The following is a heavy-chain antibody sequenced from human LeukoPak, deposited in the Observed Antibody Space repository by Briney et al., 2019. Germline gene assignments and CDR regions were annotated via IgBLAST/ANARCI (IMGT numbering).Heavy chain of an antibody. CDR3: ARDRNWGLDY. Sequence: GKSLKISCKGSGYTFTSYWISWVRQMPGKGLEWMGRIDPSDSYTNYSPSFQGHVTISADKSISTAYLQWSSLKASDTAMYYCARDRNWGLDYWGQGTLVTVSS. CDR1: GYTFTSYW. D-gene: IGHD7-27*01. CDR2: IDPSDSYT. V-gene: IGHV5-10-1*01. J-gene: IGHJ4*02.